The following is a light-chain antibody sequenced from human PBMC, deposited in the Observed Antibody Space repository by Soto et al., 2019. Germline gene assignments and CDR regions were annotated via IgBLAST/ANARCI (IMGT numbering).Light chain of an antibody. CDR3: CSYTGRYSVV. J-gene: IGLJ2*01. CDR1: SSDVGGYNY. V-gene: IGLV2-11*01. Sequence: QSALTQPRSVSGSPGQSVTISCTGTSSDVGGYNYVFWYKQYPGKAPKLIIYDVTQRPSGVPDRFSGSESGNTASLTISGLQADDAADYHSCSYTGRYSVVFGGGTRLTVL. CDR2: DVT.